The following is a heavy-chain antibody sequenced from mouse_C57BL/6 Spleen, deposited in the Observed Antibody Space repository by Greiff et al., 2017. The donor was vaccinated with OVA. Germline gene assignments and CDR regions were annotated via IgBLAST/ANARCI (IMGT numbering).Heavy chain of an antibody. D-gene: IGHD2-3*01. V-gene: IGHV1-19*01. CDR1: GYTFTDYY. Sequence: VQLQQSGPVLVKPGASVKMSCKASGYTFTDYYMNWVKQSHGKSLEWIGDINPYNGGTSYNQKFKGKATLTVDKSSSTAYMELNSLTSEDSAVYYCARREDGYSYAMDYWGQGTSVTVSS. CDR3: ARREDGYSYAMDY. CDR2: INPYNGGT. J-gene: IGHJ4*01.